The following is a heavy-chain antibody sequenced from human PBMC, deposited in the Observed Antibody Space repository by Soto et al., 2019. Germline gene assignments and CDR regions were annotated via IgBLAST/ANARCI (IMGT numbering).Heavy chain of an antibody. Sequence: SDTLSLTCAVSGDSISSSYWWSWVRQPPGKGLEWIGEIYHSGSTNYNPSLKRRVTISVDKSKNQFSLKLSSVTAADTAVYYCARVSGSYYYGMDVWGQGTTVT. J-gene: IGHJ6*02. D-gene: IGHD3-10*01. CDR3: ARVSGSYYYGMDV. CDR1: GDSISSSYW. CDR2: IYHSGST. V-gene: IGHV4-4*02.